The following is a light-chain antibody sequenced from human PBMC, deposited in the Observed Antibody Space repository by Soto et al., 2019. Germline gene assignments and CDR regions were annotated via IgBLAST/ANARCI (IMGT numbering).Light chain of an antibody. J-gene: IGKJ2*01. Sequence: EIVLTQSPATLSVSPGEGATLSCRTSQSVGSNLAWYQQKPGQAPRLLIYGAFIRAPGFPVTFRGTGSGSEFTLTISSLQSEDGALYYCQQYDKWPYTFGQGTHLEIK. V-gene: IGKV3-15*01. CDR1: QSVGSN. CDR3: QQYDKWPYT. CDR2: GAF.